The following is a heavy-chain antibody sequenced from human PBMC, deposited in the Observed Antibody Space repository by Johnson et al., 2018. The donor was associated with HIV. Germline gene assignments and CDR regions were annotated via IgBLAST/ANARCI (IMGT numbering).Heavy chain of an antibody. Sequence: VQLVESGGGVVQPGGSLRLSCAAFGFTFSSYGIHWVRQAPGKGLVWVSRINSDGSSTNYADSVKGRFAISRDNAKNTLYLQMNSLRTEDTAIYSCARDLRFNRTVQGRIIISGVFDMWGQGTVVHVSS. CDR3: ARDLRFNRTVQGRIIISGVFDM. CDR1: GFTFSSYG. V-gene: IGHV3-74*01. J-gene: IGHJ3*02. CDR2: INSDGSST. D-gene: IGHD3-10*01.